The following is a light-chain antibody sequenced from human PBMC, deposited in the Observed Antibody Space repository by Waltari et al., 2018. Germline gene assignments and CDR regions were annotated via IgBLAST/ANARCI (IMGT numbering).Light chain of an antibody. Sequence: QSALTQPRSVSGSPGQSVTISCTGTSSDVGAYNYVSWYQQHPGKAPKPIIYDVNERPAGVPARFSCSKSGNTASLTISGLQAEDEADYYCCSYAGIYTPYVFGTETKVTVL. J-gene: IGLJ1*01. CDR2: DVN. V-gene: IGLV2-11*01. CDR1: SSDVGAYNY. CDR3: CSYAGIYTPYV.